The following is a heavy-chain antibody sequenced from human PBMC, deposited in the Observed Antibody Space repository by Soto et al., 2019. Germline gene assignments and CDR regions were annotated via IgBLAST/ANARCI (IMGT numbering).Heavy chain of an antibody. CDR2: ISGYNGDT. CDR1: GYTFSRYG. V-gene: IGHV1-18*01. CDR3: AKNGQPPYYYYGLDV. D-gene: IGHD2-8*01. Sequence: ASVKVSCKASGYTFSRYGISWVRQAPGQGLEWMGWISGYNGDTNYAQKFQGRVTMTIDTSTTTAYMELRGLTSDDTAIYYCAKNGQPPYYYYGLDVWGQGTTVTVSS. J-gene: IGHJ6*02.